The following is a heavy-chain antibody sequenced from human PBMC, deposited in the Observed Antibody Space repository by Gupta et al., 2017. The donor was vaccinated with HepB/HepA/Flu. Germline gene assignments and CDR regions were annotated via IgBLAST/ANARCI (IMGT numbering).Heavy chain of an antibody. CDR2: IDPYGNKK. J-gene: IGHJ4*02. D-gene: IGHD2-8*01. Sequence: EVQVVDSGGGLVQPGESLIHSCVGYGWTFSNYWMTWFRQPPGKGLEWVANIDPYGNKKHYVDSVKVRFTISRDNARNSLYLQMNSLRDEDTAIYYCTRDLGLRTPGGVGYWGQGTLVTVAS. V-gene: IGHV3-7*01. CDR3: TRDLGLRTPGGVGY. CDR1: GWTFSNYW.